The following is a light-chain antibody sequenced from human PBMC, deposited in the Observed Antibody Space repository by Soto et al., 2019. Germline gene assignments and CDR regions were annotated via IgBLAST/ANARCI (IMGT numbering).Light chain of an antibody. Sequence: DIQITGSPSSLSSSVGDRGTITCRASQSISNYLNWYQQKPGKAPKLLIYTASSLQSGVPSRFSGSGSGTDFTLTITSLQPEDFATYYCQQSYGTPITFGQGTRLEIK. CDR2: TAS. CDR3: QQSYGTPIT. V-gene: IGKV1-39*01. CDR1: QSISNY. J-gene: IGKJ5*01.